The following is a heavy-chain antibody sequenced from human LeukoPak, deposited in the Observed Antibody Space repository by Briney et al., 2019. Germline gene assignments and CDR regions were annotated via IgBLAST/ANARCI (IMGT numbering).Heavy chain of an antibody. Sequence: SETLFLTCAVYGGSFSGYYWSWIRQPPGKGLEWIGYIYYSGSTNYNPSLKSRVTISVDTSKNQFSLKLSSVTAADTAVYYCARSDIGYSYGYGTQYFQHWGQGTLVTVSS. CDR1: GGSFSGYY. V-gene: IGHV4-59*01. D-gene: IGHD5-18*01. CDR2: IYYSGST. CDR3: ARSDIGYSYGYGTQYFQH. J-gene: IGHJ1*01.